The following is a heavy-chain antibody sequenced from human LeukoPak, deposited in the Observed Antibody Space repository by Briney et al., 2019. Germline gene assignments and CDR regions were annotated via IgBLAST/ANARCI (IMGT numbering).Heavy chain of an antibody. J-gene: IGHJ4*02. CDR1: GGSFSGYY. V-gene: IGHV4-34*01. CDR2: INHSGST. Sequence: SETLSLTCAVYGGSFSGYYWSWIRQPPGKGLEWIGEINHSGSTNYNPSLKSRVTISVDTSKNQSSLKLSSVTAADTAVYYCARVTKRGGPFDYWGQGTLVTVSS. CDR3: ARVTKRGGPFDY. D-gene: IGHD2-15*01.